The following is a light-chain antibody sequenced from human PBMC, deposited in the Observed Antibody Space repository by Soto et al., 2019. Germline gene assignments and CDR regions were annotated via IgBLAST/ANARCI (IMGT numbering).Light chain of an antibody. CDR2: GNT. CDR3: QSYDSSLSVLYV. V-gene: IGLV1-40*01. J-gene: IGLJ1*01. CDR1: SSNIGAGYE. Sequence: QSVLTQPPSVSGAPGQRVTISCTGSSSNIGAGYEVHWFQQLPGTAPKLLIYGNTNRPSEVPDRFSGSKSDTSASLAITGLQPEDEADYYCQSYDSSLSVLYVFGTGTKVTVL.